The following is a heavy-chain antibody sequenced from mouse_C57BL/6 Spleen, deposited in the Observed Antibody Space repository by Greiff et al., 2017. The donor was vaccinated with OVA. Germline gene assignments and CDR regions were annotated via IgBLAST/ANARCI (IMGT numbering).Heavy chain of an antibody. J-gene: IGHJ3*01. CDR3: ARGADSNYEGFAY. Sequence: EVKLQQSGPELVKPGASVKISCKASGYTFTDYYMNWVKQSHGKSLEWIGDINPNNGGTSYNQKFKGKATLTVDKSSSTAYMELRSLTSEDSAGYCCARGADSNYEGFAYWGKGTLVTVSA. V-gene: IGHV1-26*01. CDR2: INPNNGGT. CDR1: GYTFTDYY. D-gene: IGHD2-5*01.